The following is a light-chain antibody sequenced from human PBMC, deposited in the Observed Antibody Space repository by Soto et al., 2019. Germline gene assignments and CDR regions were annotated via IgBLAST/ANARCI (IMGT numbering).Light chain of an antibody. CDR1: QSIRSY. CDR3: QESYSSPRT. J-gene: IGKJ1*01. CDR2: GAS. Sequence: DIQMTQSPSSLSASVGDRVTITCRASQSIRSYLNWYQQKLGKAPKLLIYGASSLQSGVPPRFSGSGSGTDFTLTISSLQPEDFATYYCQESYSSPRTFGPGTRVEIK. V-gene: IGKV1-39*01.